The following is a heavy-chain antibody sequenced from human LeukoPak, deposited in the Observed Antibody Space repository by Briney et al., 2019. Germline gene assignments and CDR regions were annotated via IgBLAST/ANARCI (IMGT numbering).Heavy chain of an antibody. CDR2: ISYDGSNK. CDR1: GFTFSSYA. Sequence: GRSLRLSCAASGFTFSSYAMHWVRQAPGKGLEWVAVISYDGSNKYYADSVKGRFTISRDNSKNTLYLQMNSLRAEDTAVYYCASGYSYGYTTDYWGQGTLVTVSS. V-gene: IGHV3-30*14. CDR3: ASGYSYGYTTDY. D-gene: IGHD5-18*01. J-gene: IGHJ4*02.